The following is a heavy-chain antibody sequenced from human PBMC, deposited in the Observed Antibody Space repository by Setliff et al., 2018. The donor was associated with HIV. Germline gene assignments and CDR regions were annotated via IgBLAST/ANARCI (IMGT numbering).Heavy chain of an antibody. CDR3: ARHSDWYGNDAFDI. CDR1: GFTFSSYT. D-gene: IGHD6-19*01. J-gene: IGHJ3*02. V-gene: IGHV3-21*01. Sequence: KPGGSLRLSCAASGFTFSSYTMNWVRQAPGKGLEWVSSISSSSYYIYYADSVKGRFTISRDNAKNTLYLQMNSLRGEDTAVYYCARHSDWYGNDAFDIWGQGTRVTVSS. CDR2: ISSSSYYI.